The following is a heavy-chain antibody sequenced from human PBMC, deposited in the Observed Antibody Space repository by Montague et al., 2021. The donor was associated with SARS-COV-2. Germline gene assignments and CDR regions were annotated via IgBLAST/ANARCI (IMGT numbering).Heavy chain of an antibody. CDR2: IYYSGSI. V-gene: IGHV4-59*11. Sequence: SETLSLTCTVSGGSITNHYCSWIRLPPGKGLEWHAYIYYSGSINSNSSLKSRVTMSVDMSKNQSSLKLTSVTAADTALYYCARAVPVRSAVNWFDPWGQGTLVTVSS. CDR1: GGSITNHY. J-gene: IGHJ5*02. D-gene: IGHD3-10*01. CDR3: ARAVPVRSAVNWFDP.